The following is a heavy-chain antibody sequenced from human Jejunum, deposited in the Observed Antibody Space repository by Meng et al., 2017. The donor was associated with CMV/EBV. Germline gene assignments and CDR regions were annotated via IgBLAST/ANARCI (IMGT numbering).Heavy chain of an antibody. CDR3: ARGESRGYYYFDY. D-gene: IGHD3-22*01. J-gene: IGHJ4*02. Sequence: QVHLQESGPGLVRPSETLSLPCSVSGDSINNHFWSWIRQPAGKKLEWIGRISSSGNTNYTPSFKSRVIMSLDTSNNQFFLKLTSVTAADTALYYCARGESRGYYYFDYWGQGILGTVAS. CDR2: ISSSGNT. CDR1: GDSINNHF. V-gene: IGHV4-4*07.